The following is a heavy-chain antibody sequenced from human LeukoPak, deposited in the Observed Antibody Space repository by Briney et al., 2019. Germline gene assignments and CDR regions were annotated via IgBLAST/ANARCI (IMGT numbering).Heavy chain of an antibody. CDR3: AKDRLAVALGPHFDY. D-gene: IGHD6-19*01. Sequence: GGSLRLSCAASGFTFSSYGMHWVRQAPGKGLEWVAVISYDGSNKYYADSVKGRFTISRDNSKNTLYLQMNSLRAEDTAVYHCAKDRLAVALGPHFDYWGQGTLVTVSS. J-gene: IGHJ4*02. CDR2: ISYDGSNK. CDR1: GFTFSSYG. V-gene: IGHV3-30*18.